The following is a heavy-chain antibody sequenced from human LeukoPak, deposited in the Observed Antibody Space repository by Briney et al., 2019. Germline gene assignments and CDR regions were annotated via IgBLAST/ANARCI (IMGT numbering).Heavy chain of an antibody. CDR2: INPYSGDT. V-gene: IGHV1-2*06. D-gene: IGHD6-13*01. Sequence: ASVKVSCKASGYTFTGYHIHWVRQAPGQGLEWMGRINPYSGDTNFAQKCQGRVTMTRHTSITTAYMDLSSLTPDDTAVYFCARDQGSLTRSWYTGYWGQGTQVTVSS. CDR3: ARDQGSLTRSWYTGY. J-gene: IGHJ4*02. CDR1: GYTFTGYH.